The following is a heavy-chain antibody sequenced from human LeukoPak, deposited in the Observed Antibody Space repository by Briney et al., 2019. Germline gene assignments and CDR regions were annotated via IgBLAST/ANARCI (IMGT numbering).Heavy chain of an antibody. V-gene: IGHV3-30-3*01. CDR1: GFPFSSYA. J-gene: IGHJ6*02. Sequence: GGSLRLSCAASGFPFSSYAMHWVRQAPGKGLEWVAVISYDGSDKYYADSVKGRFPISRDNSRNTLYLQMNSLRAEDTAAYYCARASHTYYYYYGMDVWGQGTTVTVSS. CDR2: ISYDGSDK. CDR3: ARASHTYYYYYGMDV.